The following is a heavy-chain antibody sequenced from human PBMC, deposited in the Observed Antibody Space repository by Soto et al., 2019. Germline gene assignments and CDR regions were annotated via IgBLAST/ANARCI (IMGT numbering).Heavy chain of an antibody. CDR2: ISGSGSST. J-gene: IGHJ4*02. CDR1: GFTFSSYW. D-gene: IGHD2-15*01. Sequence: GGSLRLSCAASGFTFSSYWMSWVRQAPGKGLEWVSSISGSGSSTYYADSVKGRFTISRDNFKNTLYLQMNSLRAEDTAVYYCAKLGDIVVMVAPYFDYWGQGALVTVSS. CDR3: AKLGDIVVMVAPYFDY. V-gene: IGHV3-23*01.